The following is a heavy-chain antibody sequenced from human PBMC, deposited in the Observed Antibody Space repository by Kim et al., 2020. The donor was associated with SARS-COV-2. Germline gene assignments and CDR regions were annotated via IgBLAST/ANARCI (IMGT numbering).Heavy chain of an antibody. D-gene: IGHD5-18*01. V-gene: IGHV3-11*04. Sequence: SVKGRFTISRDNAKNSLYLQMNSLRAEDTAVYYCARGLVERGYSYGYVDYWGQGTLVTVSS. CDR3: ARGLVERGYSYGYVDY. J-gene: IGHJ4*02.